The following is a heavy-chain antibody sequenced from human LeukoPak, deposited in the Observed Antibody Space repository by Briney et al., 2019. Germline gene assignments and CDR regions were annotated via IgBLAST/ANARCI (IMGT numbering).Heavy chain of an antibody. CDR1: GYIYTNYG. J-gene: IGHJ4*02. V-gene: IGHV1-18*01. CDR2: INTYNGNT. D-gene: IGHD4-17*01. Sequence: ASVKVSCKASGYIYTNYGINWVRQAPRQGLEWMGWINTYNGNTNYAPKLHGRVTMTTDTPTTTGFMELRSLRFDDTAIYYCARGPTPSDGDYPPDHFDYWGQGTLVTVSS. CDR3: ARGPTPSDGDYPPDHFDY.